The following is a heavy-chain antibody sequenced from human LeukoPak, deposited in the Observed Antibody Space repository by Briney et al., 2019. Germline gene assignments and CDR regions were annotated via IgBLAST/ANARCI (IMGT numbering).Heavy chain of an antibody. D-gene: IGHD3-3*01. CDR3: TKGSVLTIFGMAWHAFDI. CDR2: ISGSGDST. CDR1: GFTFRSFA. Sequence: GGSLRLSCAASGFTFRSFAVTWVRQAPGKGLEWVSVISGSGDSTYYADSVKGRFTISRDNSKHTLYLQMNSLRAEDTAIYYCTKGSVLTIFGMAWHAFDIWGQGTMVTVSP. V-gene: IGHV3-23*01. J-gene: IGHJ3*02.